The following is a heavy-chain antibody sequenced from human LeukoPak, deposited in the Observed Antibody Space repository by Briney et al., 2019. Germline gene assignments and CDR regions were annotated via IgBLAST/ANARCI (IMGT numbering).Heavy chain of an antibody. V-gene: IGHV3-48*01. CDR2: ISSSSTI. CDR3: ARDLTYYDFWSGSFSYFDY. J-gene: IGHJ4*02. Sequence: GGSLRLSCAASGFTFSSYSMNWVRQAPGKGLEWVSYISSSSTIYIADSVKGRFTISRDNAKNSLYLQMNSLRAEDTAVYYCARDLTYYDFWSGSFSYFDYWGQGTLVTVSS. CDR1: GFTFSSYS. D-gene: IGHD3-3*01.